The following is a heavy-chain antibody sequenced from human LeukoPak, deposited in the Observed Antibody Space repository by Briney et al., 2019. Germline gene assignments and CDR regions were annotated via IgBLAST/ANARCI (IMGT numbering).Heavy chain of an antibody. CDR3: ARDLLEMDTIGAFDI. V-gene: IGHV3-30*04. Sequence: PGGSLRLSCAASGFTFSSYAMHWVRQAPGKGLEWVTIISYDGSNKYYADSVKGRFTISRDNSKNTLSLQMNSLRPDDTAVYYCARDLLEMDTIGAFDIWGQGTMVTVSS. D-gene: IGHD5-24*01. CDR1: GFTFSSYA. CDR2: ISYDGSNK. J-gene: IGHJ3*02.